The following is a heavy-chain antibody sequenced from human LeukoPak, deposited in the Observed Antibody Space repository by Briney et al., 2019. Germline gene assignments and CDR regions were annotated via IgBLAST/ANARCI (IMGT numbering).Heavy chain of an antibody. CDR1: GGSLSGYY. J-gene: IGHJ6*02. V-gene: IGHV4-34*01. Sequence: SETLSLTCAVYGGSLSGYYWSWIRQPPGKGLEWIGEINHSGSTNYNPSLKSRVTISVDTSKNQFSLKLSSVTAADTAVYYCARSWGTAVAGAADYYYYGMDVWGQGTTVTVSS. CDR2: INHSGST. D-gene: IGHD6-19*01. CDR3: ARSWGTAVAGAADYYYYGMDV.